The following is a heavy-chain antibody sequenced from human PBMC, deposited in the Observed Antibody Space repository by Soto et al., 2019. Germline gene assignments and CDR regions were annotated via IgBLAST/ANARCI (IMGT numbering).Heavy chain of an antibody. CDR3: ARADCSGGSCYYYHGMDV. D-gene: IGHD2-15*01. Sequence: ASVKVSCKASGYTFTSYGISWVRQAPGQGLEWMGWISAYNGNTNYAQKLQGRVTMTTDTSTSTAYMELRSLRSDDTAVYYCARADCSGGSCYYYHGMDVWGQGTTVTVSS. CDR1: GYTFTSYG. V-gene: IGHV1-18*01. CDR2: ISAYNGNT. J-gene: IGHJ6*02.